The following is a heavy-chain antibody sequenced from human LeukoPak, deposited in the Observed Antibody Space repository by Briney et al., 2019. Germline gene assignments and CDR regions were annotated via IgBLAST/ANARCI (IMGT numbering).Heavy chain of an antibody. CDR1: GFTFSRYT. J-gene: IGHJ4*02. Sequence: GGSLRLSCAASGFTFSRYTMNWVRQAPGKGLEWISDISSSSTTIHYADSVKGRFTISGDNAKNSLYLQMNNLRAEDTAVYYCARDPREWGLPYFDCWGQGTLVTVSS. V-gene: IGHV3-48*01. CDR2: ISSSSTTI. CDR3: ARDPREWGLPYFDC. D-gene: IGHD1-26*01.